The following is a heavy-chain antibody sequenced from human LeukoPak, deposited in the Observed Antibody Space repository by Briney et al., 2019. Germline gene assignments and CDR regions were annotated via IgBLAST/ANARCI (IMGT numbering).Heavy chain of an antibody. D-gene: IGHD3-16*01. CDR2: IYYSGTT. CDR1: GGSISSYY. V-gene: IGHV4-39*07. J-gene: IGHJ4*02. Sequence: SETLSLTCTVSGGSISSYYWGWIRQPPGKGLEWIGSIYYSGTTYYNPSLKSRLTISLDASKSQFSLKLSSVTAADTAVYYCARDLDGQGSSRGSYFDSWGQGTLVTVSS. CDR3: ARDLDGQGSSRGSYFDS.